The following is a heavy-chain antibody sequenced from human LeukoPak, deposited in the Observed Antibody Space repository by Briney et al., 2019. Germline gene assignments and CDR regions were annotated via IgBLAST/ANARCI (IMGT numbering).Heavy chain of an antibody. J-gene: IGHJ4*02. V-gene: IGHV3-23*01. CDR1: GFTFSSYA. Sequence: GGSLRLSCAASGFTFSSYAMSWVRQAPGKGLEWVSAISGSGGSTYYADSVKGRFTISRDNSKNTLYLQTNSLRAEDTAVYYCAKVEYYDFWSGYSGDYWGQGTLVTVSS. D-gene: IGHD3-3*01. CDR3: AKVEYYDFWSGYSGDY. CDR2: ISGSGGST.